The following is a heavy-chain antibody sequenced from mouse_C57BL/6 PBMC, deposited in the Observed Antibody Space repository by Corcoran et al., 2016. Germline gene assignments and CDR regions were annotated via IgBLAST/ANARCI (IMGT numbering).Heavy chain of an antibody. CDR1: GYTFTDYY. CDR3: ARAYGSSYGYFDV. J-gene: IGHJ1*03. D-gene: IGHD1-1*01. V-gene: IGHV1-26*01. Sequence: EVQLQQSGPELVKPGASVKISCKASGYTFTDYYMNWVKQSHGKSLEWIGDINPNNGGTSYNQKFKGKATLTVDKSSSTAYMELRSLTSEDSAVYYCARAYGSSYGYFDVWGTGPTVTVSS. CDR2: INPNNGGT.